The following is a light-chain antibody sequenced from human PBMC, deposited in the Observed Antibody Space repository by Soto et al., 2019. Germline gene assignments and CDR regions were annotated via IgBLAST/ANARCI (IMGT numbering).Light chain of an antibody. CDR1: QTISSY. J-gene: IGKJ1*01. CDR2: AAS. Sequence: DIQMTQSPSSLSASVGDRVTLTCRASQTISSYLNWYQQKPGKAPKLLIFAASSLQSGVPSRFSGSRSGPDFTRTISSLQPEDFATYYCQQSYSSPPTFGQGTKVEIK. CDR3: QQSYSSPPT. V-gene: IGKV1-39*01.